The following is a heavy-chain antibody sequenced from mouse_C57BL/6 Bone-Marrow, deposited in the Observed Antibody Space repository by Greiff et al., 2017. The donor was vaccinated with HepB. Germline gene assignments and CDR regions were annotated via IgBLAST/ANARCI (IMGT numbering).Heavy chain of an antibody. V-gene: IGHV1-85*01. J-gene: IGHJ1*03. CDR2: IYPRDGST. Sequence: VQLQESGPELVKPGASVKLSCKASGYTFTSYDINWVKQRPGQGLEWIGWIYPRDGSTKYNEKFKGKATLTVDTSSSTAYMELHSLTSEDSAVYFCARSGYGSRDWYFDVWGTGTTVTVSS. CDR3: ARSGYGSRDWYFDV. CDR1: GYTFTSYD. D-gene: IGHD1-1*01.